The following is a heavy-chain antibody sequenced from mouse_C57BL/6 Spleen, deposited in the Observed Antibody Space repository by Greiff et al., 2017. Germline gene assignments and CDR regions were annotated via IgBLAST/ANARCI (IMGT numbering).Heavy chain of an antibody. Sequence: EVQLQESGGGLVKPGGSLKLSCAASGFTFSSYAMSWVRQTPEQRLEWVATISDGGSYTYYPDNVKGRYTISRDNAKNTLYLQMSHLKSEDTAMCYCAEDGALYYEYGGGYYYAMECWGQGTAVTVSS. V-gene: IGHV5-4*01. CDR3: AEDGALYYEYGGGYYYAMEC. D-gene: IGHD2-4*01. CDR1: GFTFSSYA. J-gene: IGHJ4*01. CDR2: ISDGGSYT.